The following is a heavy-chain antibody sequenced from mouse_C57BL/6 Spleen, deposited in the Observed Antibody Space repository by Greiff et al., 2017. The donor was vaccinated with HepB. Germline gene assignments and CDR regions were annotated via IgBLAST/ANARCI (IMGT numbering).Heavy chain of an antibody. CDR1: GFSLTSYG. CDR2: IWSGGSS. D-gene: IGHD2-4*01. Sequence: VKLMESGPGLVQPSQSLSITCTVSGFSLTSYGVHWVRQSPGKGLEWLGVIWSGGSSDYNAAFISRLSISKDNSKSQVFFKMNSLQADDTAIYYCARKGDYDPGNFDVWGTGTTVTVSS. V-gene: IGHV2-2*01. CDR3: ARKGDYDPGNFDV. J-gene: IGHJ1*03.